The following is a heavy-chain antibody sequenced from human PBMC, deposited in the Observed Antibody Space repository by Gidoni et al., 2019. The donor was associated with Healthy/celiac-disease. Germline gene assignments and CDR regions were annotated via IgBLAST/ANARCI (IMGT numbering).Heavy chain of an antibody. J-gene: IGHJ5*02. Sequence: QVQLVESGGGVVQPGRSLRLSCAASGFTFSSYAMHWVRQAPGKGLEWVAVISYDGSNKYYADSVKGRFTISRDNSKNTLYLQMNSLRAEDTAVYYCARDSVAAAGRGSAGWFDPWGQGTLVTVSS. V-gene: IGHV3-30*04. CDR3: ARDSVAAAGRGSAGWFDP. CDR2: ISYDGSNK. CDR1: GFTFSSYA. D-gene: IGHD6-13*01.